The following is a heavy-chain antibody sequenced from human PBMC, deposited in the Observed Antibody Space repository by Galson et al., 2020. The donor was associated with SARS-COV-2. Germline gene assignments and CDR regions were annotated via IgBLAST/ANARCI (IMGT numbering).Heavy chain of an antibody. CDR3: ACDILTGYSAPGVDY. CDR2: LWYDGSNK. D-gene: IGHD3-9*01. Sequence: GESLKPYCEASGFTFRSYGIHWVRQPPGQGLEWVAVLWYDGSNKYYADSVTGRFTISRDNSKNTLYLQMNSLRAEDTAVYYCACDILTGYSAPGVDYGGQGTLVTGSS. V-gene: IGHV3-33*01. CDR1: GFTFRSYG. J-gene: IGHJ4*02.